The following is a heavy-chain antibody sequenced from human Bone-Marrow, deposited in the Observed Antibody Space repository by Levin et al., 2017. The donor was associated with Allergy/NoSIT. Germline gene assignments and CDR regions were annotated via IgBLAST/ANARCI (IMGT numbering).Heavy chain of an antibody. D-gene: IGHD3-3*01. V-gene: IGHV4-59*01. J-gene: IGHJ5*02. Sequence: SETLSLTCTVSGGSISTYYWSWIRQPPGKGLEWIGYIYHSGSTKSNPSLKSRVTISADTSKNQLSLRLSSVTAADTAVYFCARDFWSGLGWFDPWGQGTLVTVSS. CDR1: GGSISTYY. CDR2: IYHSGST. CDR3: ARDFWSGLGWFDP.